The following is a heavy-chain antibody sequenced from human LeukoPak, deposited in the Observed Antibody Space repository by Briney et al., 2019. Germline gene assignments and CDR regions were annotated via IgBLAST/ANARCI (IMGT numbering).Heavy chain of an antibody. CDR3: ATRGPYDSSGYQDFDY. V-gene: IGHV1-24*01. D-gene: IGHD3-22*01. Sequence: EASVKVSCKVSGYTLTELSMHWVRQAPGKGLEWMGGFDPEDGETIYAQKFQGRVTMTEDTSTDTAYMELSSLRSEDTAVYYCATRGPYDSSGYQDFDYWGQGTLVTVSS. CDR2: FDPEDGET. CDR1: GYTLTELS. J-gene: IGHJ4*02.